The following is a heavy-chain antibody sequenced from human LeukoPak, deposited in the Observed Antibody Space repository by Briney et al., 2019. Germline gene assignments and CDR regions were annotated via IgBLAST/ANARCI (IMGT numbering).Heavy chain of an antibody. V-gene: IGHV4-61*02. Sequence: PSQTLSLTCTVSGGSISSGSYYWSWIRQPAGKGLEWIGRIYTSGSTNYNPSLKSRVTISVDTSKNQFSLKLSSVTAADTAVYYCARDLEQLVHGYHYYYMDVWGKGTTVTVSS. CDR1: GGSISSGSYY. CDR3: ARDLEQLVHGYHYYYMDV. J-gene: IGHJ6*03. D-gene: IGHD6-6*01. CDR2: IYTSGST.